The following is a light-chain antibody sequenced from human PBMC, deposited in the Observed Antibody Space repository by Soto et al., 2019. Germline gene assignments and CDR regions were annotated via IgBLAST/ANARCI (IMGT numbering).Light chain of an antibody. V-gene: IGLV2-14*01. CDR2: EVS. CDR1: SSDVGSYDH. Sequence: QSALTQPASVSGSPGQSITISCSGTSSDVGSYDHVAWYQQFPGKTPKLMIYEVSNRPSGVSSRFSGSKSGTTASLAISGLQAEDEADYYCISYTGSSTSYVFGSGTKGTVL. CDR3: ISYTGSSTSYV. J-gene: IGLJ1*01.